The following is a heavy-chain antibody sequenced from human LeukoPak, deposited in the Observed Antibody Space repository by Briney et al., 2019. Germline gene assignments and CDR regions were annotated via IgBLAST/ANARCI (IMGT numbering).Heavy chain of an antibody. CDR2: INPSVGST. CDR3: ARRRGEDGMDV. D-gene: IGHD3-16*01. V-gene: IGHV1-46*01. J-gene: IGHJ6*04. CDR1: GYSFTNYY. Sequence: ASVKVSCKASGYSFTNYYMHWVRQAPGQGLEWMGIINPSVGSTSYTQKFQGRVTMTRDTSTSTVYLELSRLTSEDTAVYYCARRRGEDGMDVWGEGTTVTVSS.